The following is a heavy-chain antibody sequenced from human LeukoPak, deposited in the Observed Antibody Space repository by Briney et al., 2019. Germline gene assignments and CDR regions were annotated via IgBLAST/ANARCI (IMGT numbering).Heavy chain of an antibody. CDR1: GFTFSRYW. D-gene: IGHD3-10*01. CDR3: ARCGTDSVASALLWFGEPVDP. CDR2: INSDGSRT. V-gene: IGHV3-74*01. J-gene: IGHJ5*02. Sequence: GGSLTLSCAASGFTFSRYWMHWVRHAPGRGLVWVSRINSDGSRTSHAHSVKGRLTIPRDYAKNTLCLQVNSLRAEDTAVYYCARCGTDSVASALLWFGEPVDPWGQGSLVTVSS.